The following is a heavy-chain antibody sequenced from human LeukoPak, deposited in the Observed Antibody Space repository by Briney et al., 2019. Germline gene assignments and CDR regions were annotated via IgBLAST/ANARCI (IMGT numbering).Heavy chain of an antibody. Sequence: GESLKISCKGSGYSFTSYWIGWVRQMPGKGLEWMGIIYPGDSDTRYSPSFQGQVTISADKSISTAYLQWSSLKASDTAMYYCARRGGFDWLHRDTSDAFDIWGQGTMVTVSS. CDR2: IYPGDSDT. J-gene: IGHJ3*02. D-gene: IGHD3-9*01. CDR3: ARRGGFDWLHRDTSDAFDI. CDR1: GYSFTSYW. V-gene: IGHV5-51*01.